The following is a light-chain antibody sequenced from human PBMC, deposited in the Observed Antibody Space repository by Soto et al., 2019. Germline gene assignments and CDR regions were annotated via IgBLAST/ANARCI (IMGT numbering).Light chain of an antibody. V-gene: IGKV4-1*01. CDR3: QQYFDVPFT. CDR1: STVLSKSHAKNY. J-gene: IGKJ4*01. Sequence: VVPQATDSPSASLCARATMICISRSTVLSKSHAKNYFAWYMQTAGEPPRLIIDSPATRESTLPQRPSVSSSGTDFTLTTSSLEAEGVACHWRQQYFDVPFTFGGGTKVDI. CDR2: SPA.